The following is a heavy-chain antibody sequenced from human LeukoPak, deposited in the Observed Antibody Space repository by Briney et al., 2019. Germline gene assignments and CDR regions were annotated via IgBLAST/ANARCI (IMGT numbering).Heavy chain of an antibody. CDR2: IYYSGST. J-gene: IGHJ4*02. Sequence: SQTLSLTCTVSGGSISSGDYYWSWIRQPPGKGLEWIGYIYYSGSTNYKSSLKSRVTISVDTAKKQFSLKLSSVTAADTAVYYCARRVGAVAGTGSFDFWGQGILITVSS. V-gene: IGHV4-30-4*01. D-gene: IGHD6-19*01. CDR1: GGSISSGDYY. CDR3: ARRVGAVAGTGSFDF.